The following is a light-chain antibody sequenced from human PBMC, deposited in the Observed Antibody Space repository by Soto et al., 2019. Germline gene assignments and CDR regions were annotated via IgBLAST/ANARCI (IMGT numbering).Light chain of an antibody. CDR3: QHRGSWPRT. Sequence: EIVLTQSPATLSLSPGERATLSCRASQSVSSSLVWYQQKPGQAPRLLIYDASNRATGIPARFSGSGSGTDFTLTISSLEPEDSAVYYCQHRGSWPRTFGQGTKLEIK. CDR2: DAS. CDR1: QSVSSS. V-gene: IGKV3-11*01. J-gene: IGKJ2*01.